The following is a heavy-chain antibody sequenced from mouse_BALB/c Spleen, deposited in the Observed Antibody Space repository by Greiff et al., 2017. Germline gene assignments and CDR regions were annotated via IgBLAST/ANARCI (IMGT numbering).Heavy chain of an antibody. CDR1: GFTFSSFG. Sequence: DVKLVESGGGLVQPGGSRKLSCAASGFTFSSFGMHWVRQAPEKGLEWVAYISSGSSTIYYADTVKGRFTISRDNPKNTLFLQMTSLRSEDTAMYYCARDDYDIAMDYWGQGTSVTVSS. D-gene: IGHD2-4*01. J-gene: IGHJ4*01. CDR2: ISSGSSTI. CDR3: ARDDYDIAMDY. V-gene: IGHV5-17*02.